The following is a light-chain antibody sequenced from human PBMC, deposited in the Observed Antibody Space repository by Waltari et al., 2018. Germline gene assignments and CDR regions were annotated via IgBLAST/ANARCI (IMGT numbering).Light chain of an antibody. CDR1: QDINVA. CDR3: QKYNSAPQT. Sequence: DIQMTQSPSFLSASVGARVTITCRASQDINVALAWYQQKPGKAPKLLIYAASTLQTGVPSKFSGGGSGTEFTLTISSLQPEDVATYYCQKYNSAPQTFGQGTKVEIK. CDR2: AAS. V-gene: IGKV1-9*01. J-gene: IGKJ1*01.